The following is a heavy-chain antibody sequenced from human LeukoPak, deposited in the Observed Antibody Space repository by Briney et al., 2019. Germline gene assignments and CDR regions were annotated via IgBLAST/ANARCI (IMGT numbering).Heavy chain of an antibody. D-gene: IGHD3-22*01. CDR2: ITNWNGGST. CDR1: GFSFDDYG. CDR3: ARALAAAYDSSGYYLGYSGFQH. Sequence: PGGSLRLSCEASGFSFDDYGMSWVRQSTGKGLEWVSAITNWNGGSTGYADSVRGRFTISRDNAKNSLYLQMNSLRAEDTAVYYCARALAAAYDSSGYYLGYSGFQHWGQGTLVTVSS. J-gene: IGHJ1*01. V-gene: IGHV3-20*04.